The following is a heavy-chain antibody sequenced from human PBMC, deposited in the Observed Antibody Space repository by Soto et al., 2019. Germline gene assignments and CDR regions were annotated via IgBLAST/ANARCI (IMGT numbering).Heavy chain of an antibody. CDR3: ARDPLRGSPDYFDH. D-gene: IGHD1-1*01. V-gene: IGHV3-30*04. Sequence: QVRLVESGGGVVQPGGSLRLSCAASGFTLRTYPMHWLRQTPCKGLEWLTVLSFDGKVKHYADSVGGRFTISRDISENTLYLQMNSLRGEDTAVYYCARDPLRGSPDYFDHWGQGTLVTVSS. CDR1: GFTLRTYP. J-gene: IGHJ4*02. CDR2: LSFDGKVK.